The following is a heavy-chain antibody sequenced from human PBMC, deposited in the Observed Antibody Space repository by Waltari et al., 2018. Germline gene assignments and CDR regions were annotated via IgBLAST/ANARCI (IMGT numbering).Heavy chain of an antibody. D-gene: IGHD2-8*01. J-gene: IGHJ1*01. CDR1: GYSFSSYS. CDR3: ARDPGVLYFQH. V-gene: IGHV1-18*01. CDR2: IRTYNAET. Sequence: QVHLVQSGAEVKKPGASVKVSCQASGYSFSSYSLNWVRQVPGQGLEWMGWIRTYNAETKYAQKCQGRVTMTTDTSTSTAYMELRSLTSDDTAVYYCARDPGVLYFQHWGQGTLVTVSS.